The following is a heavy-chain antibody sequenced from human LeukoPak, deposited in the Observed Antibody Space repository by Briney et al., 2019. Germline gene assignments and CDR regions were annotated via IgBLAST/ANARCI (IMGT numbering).Heavy chain of an antibody. D-gene: IGHD3-10*01. CDR1: GYTFTSYY. J-gene: IGHJ5*02. CDR2: INPSGGST. CDR3: ASYGSGSRRWFDP. V-gene: IGHV1-46*01. Sequence: GASVKVSCKASGYTFTSYYMHWVRQAPGQGLGWMGIINPSGGSTSYAQKLQGRVTMTRDMSTSTVYMELSSLRSEDTAVYYCASYGSGSRRWFDPWGQGTLVTVSS.